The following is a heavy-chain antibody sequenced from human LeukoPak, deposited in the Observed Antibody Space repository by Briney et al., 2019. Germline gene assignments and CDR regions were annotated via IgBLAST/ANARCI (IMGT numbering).Heavy chain of an antibody. V-gene: IGHV1-69*06. CDR1: GGTFSSYA. J-gene: IGHJ5*02. D-gene: IGHD6-19*01. Sequence: ASVKVSCKASGGTFSSYAISWVRQAPGQGLEWMGGIIPIFGTANYAQKFQGRVTITADKSTSTAYMELSSLRSEDTAVYYCARGPAVAGHFDPWGQGTLVTVSS. CDR2: IIPIFGTA. CDR3: ARGPAVAGHFDP.